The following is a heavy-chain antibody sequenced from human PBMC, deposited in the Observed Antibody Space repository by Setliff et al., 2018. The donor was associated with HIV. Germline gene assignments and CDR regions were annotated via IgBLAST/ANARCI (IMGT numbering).Heavy chain of an antibody. CDR1: GGSISSSSYY. V-gene: IGHV4-39*07. D-gene: IGHD6-13*01. CDR2: VYYSGST. Sequence: SETLSLTCIVSGGSISSSSYYWGWIRQPPGKGLEWIGTVYYSGSTYYNPSLKSRVTISVDTSENQFSLKLSSVTAADTAVYYCARDGYSSSWYVISGSFDYWGQGILVTSPQ. CDR3: ARDGYSSSWYVISGSFDY. J-gene: IGHJ4*02.